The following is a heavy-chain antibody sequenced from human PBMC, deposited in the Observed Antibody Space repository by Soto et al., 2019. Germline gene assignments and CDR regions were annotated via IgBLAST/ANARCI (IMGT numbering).Heavy chain of an antibody. J-gene: IGHJ6*02. CDR1: GFTFSSYE. V-gene: IGHV3-48*03. D-gene: IGHD1-1*01. Sequence: GGSLRLSCAASGFTFSSYEMNWVRQAPGKGLEWVSYISSSGSTIYSADSVKGRFTISRDNAKNSLYLQMNSLRAEDTAVYYCARGLERVAYGMDVWGQGTTVTVSS. CDR2: ISSSGSTI. CDR3: ARGLERVAYGMDV.